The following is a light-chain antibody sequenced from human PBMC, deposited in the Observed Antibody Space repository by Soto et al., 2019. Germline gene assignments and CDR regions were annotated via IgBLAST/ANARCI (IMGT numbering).Light chain of an antibody. CDR1: SSDVGDFNY. Sequence: QSALTQPASVSGSPGQSITISCTATSSDVGDFNYISWYQQYPGKTPKLIIYEVINRPSGISDRFSGSASGNTASLTISRLQAEDEADYYCGAYTSNSAHVFGTGTKVTVL. CDR3: GAYTSNSAHV. J-gene: IGLJ1*01. V-gene: IGLV2-14*01. CDR2: EVI.